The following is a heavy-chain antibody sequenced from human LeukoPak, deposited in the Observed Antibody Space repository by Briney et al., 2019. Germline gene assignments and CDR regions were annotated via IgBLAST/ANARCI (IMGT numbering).Heavy chain of an antibody. V-gene: IGHV1-2*02. J-gene: IGHJ3*02. CDR1: GYTFTGYY. Sequence: GASVKVSCTASGYTFTGYYMHWVRQAPGQGLEWMGWINPNSGGTNYAQKFQGRVTMTRDTSISTAYMELSRLRSDDTAVYYCARGGNPRHVDAFDIWGQGTMVTVSS. CDR3: ARGGNPRHVDAFDI. D-gene: IGHD1-14*01. CDR2: INPNSGGT.